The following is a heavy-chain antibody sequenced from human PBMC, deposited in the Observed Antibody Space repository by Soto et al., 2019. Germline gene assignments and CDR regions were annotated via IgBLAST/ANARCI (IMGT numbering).Heavy chain of an antibody. CDR3: VKEWTPRRAFDY. CDR2: ISGSGVST. J-gene: IGHJ4*02. CDR1: RFKFASYA. V-gene: IGHV3-23*01. Sequence: PVGSLRLSCVASRFKFASYAMSWVRQAPGKGLEWVSGISGSGVSTFYADSVEGRFTISRDNSRNTLYLQMNNLRVEDTAQYYCVKEWTPRRAFDYWGQGTVVTVSS.